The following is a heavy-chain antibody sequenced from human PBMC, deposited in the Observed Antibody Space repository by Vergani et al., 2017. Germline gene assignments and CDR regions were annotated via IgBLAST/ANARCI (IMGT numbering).Heavy chain of an antibody. J-gene: IGHJ4*02. D-gene: IGHD3-22*01. Sequence: EVQLLQSGGGVIQPGGSVRLSCAASGFTFSACPMTWVRQAPGKGLEWVSAISARYPSTYYADSVKGRFTISRDNSKNMLYLQMNSQRAEDTAVYYCARLSYDTTPYLQGGYDCWGQGTLVSVSS. V-gene: IGHV3-23*01. CDR3: ARLSYDTTPYLQGGYDC. CDR2: ISARYPST. CDR1: GFTFSACP.